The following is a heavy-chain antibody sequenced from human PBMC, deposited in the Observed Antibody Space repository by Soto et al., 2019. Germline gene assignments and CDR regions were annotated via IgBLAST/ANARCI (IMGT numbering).Heavy chain of an antibody. CDR1: GYTFTSYG. Sequence: QVHLVQSGAEVRKPGASVKVSCKGSGYTFTSYGIAWVRQAPGQGPEWMGWIRAHNDNTKYAQKVQGRVTVTRDTSTSTAYMELRNLRSDDTAVYYCARVRYGDYWGQGALVTVSS. CDR3: ARVRYGDY. D-gene: IGHD1-1*01. V-gene: IGHV1-18*01. CDR2: IRAHNDNT. J-gene: IGHJ4*02.